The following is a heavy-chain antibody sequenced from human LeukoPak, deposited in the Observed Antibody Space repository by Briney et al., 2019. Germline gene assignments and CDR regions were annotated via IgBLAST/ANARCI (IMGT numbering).Heavy chain of an antibody. Sequence: SVKVSCKASGGTFISYAISWVRQAPGQGLEWMGGIIPIFGTANYAQKFQGRVTITADKSTSTAYMELSSLRSEDTAVYYCARTRSSSSSWYGQFDYWGQGTLVTVSS. CDR3: ARTRSSSSSWYGQFDY. CDR2: IIPIFGTA. V-gene: IGHV1-69*06. J-gene: IGHJ4*02. CDR1: GGTFISYA. D-gene: IGHD6-13*01.